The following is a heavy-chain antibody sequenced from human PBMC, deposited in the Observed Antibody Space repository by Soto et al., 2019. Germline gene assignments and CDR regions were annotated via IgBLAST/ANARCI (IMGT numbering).Heavy chain of an antibody. CDR3: AKNRGRVTTSWHFDY. Sequence: GSLKGSRKAFGYTLTKFGMSWGGQAPGQGLEWMGWISAYNGNTNYAQKFQGRVTMTTDTSTSTAYMEVSSLRGEDTAVYYCAKNRGRVTTSWHFDYWGQGTLVTVS. D-gene: IGHD4-17*01. CDR2: ISAYNGNT. V-gene: IGHV1-18*01. CDR1: GYTLTKFG. J-gene: IGHJ4*02.